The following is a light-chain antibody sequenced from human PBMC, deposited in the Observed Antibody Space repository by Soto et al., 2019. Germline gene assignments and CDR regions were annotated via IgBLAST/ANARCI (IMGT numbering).Light chain of an antibody. J-gene: IGLJ3*02. V-gene: IGLV2-11*01. Sequence: QSALTQPRSVSGSPGQSVTISCTGTSSDVGGYNYVSWYQQHPGKAPKLMIYDVNKRPSGVPDRFSASKSGNTASLTISGLQAEDEADYYCFSYAGRYTNWVFGGGTKRTVL. CDR3: FSYAGRYTNWV. CDR2: DVN. CDR1: SSDVGGYNY.